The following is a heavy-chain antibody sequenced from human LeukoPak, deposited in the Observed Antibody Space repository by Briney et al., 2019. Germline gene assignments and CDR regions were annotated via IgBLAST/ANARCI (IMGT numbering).Heavy chain of an antibody. V-gene: IGHV4-34*01. J-gene: IGHJ6*03. CDR3: ASSDILTGYSPRDYYYYMDV. CDR2: INHSGNT. D-gene: IGHD3-9*01. CDR1: GGSFSLYY. Sequence: SETLSLTCAVYGGSFSLYYWTWIRQSPGKGLEWIGEINHSGNTNYNPSLKSRVTISVDTSKNQFSLKLSSVTAADTAVYYCASSDILTGYSPRDYYYYMDVWGKGTTVTISS.